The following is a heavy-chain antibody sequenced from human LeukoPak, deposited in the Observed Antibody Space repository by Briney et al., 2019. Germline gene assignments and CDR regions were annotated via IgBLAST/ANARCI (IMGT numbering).Heavy chain of an antibody. CDR1: GFTFTSSA. D-gene: IGHD4-17*01. V-gene: IGHV1-58*01. CDR3: AADHPVDYGDYDLFDY. CDR2: IVVGSGNT. Sequence: SVKVSCKASGFTFTSSAVQWVRQARGQRLEWIGWIVVGSGNTNYAQKFQERVTITRDMSTSTAYMELSSLRSEDTAVYYCAADHPVDYGDYDLFDYWGQGTLVTVSS. J-gene: IGHJ4*02.